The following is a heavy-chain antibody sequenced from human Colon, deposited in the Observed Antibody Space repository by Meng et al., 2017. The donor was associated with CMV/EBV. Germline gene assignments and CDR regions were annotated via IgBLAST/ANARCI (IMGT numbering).Heavy chain of an antibody. J-gene: IGHJ2*01. Sequence: ASVKVSCKASGYTFTGHYVHWVRQAPGQGLEWMGWINPNSGGTNYAQKFQGRVTMTRDTSISTAYMELSRLRSDDTAVYYCAREQLGPNYWYFDLWGRGTLVTVSS. CDR3: AREQLGPNYWYFDL. V-gene: IGHV1-2*02. D-gene: IGHD6-6*01. CDR1: GYTFTGHY. CDR2: INPNSGGT.